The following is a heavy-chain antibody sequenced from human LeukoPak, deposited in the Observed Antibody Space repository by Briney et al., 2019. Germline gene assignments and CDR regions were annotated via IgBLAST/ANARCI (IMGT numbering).Heavy chain of an antibody. J-gene: IGHJ5*01. Sequence: PGGSLRLSCAASGFTFSTYSMNWVRQAPGKGLEWVSYISSGGTTIYYADSVKGRFTISRDNAKNSLYLQMNSLRAEDTAVYYCAREPREYCSRIACPNWFESWGQGTLVTVSS. CDR1: GFTFSTYS. CDR2: ISSGGTTI. D-gene: IGHD2-2*01. V-gene: IGHV3-48*01. CDR3: AREPREYCSRIACPNWFES.